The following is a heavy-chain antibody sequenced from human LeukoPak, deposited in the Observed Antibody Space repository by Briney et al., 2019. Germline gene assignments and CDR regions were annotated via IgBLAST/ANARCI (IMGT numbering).Heavy chain of an antibody. CDR3: VSGSLQSGYNFDY. D-gene: IGHD3-3*01. CDR2: INSDGSST. J-gene: IGHJ4*02. CDR1: GFTFSSYW. V-gene: IGHV3-74*01. Sequence: GGSLRLSCAASGFTFSSYWMHWVRHAPGKGLVWVSRINSDGSSTSYADSVKGRFTISRDNAKNSLYLEMNSLRAEDTAVYYCVSGSLQSGYNFDYWGQGALVTVSS.